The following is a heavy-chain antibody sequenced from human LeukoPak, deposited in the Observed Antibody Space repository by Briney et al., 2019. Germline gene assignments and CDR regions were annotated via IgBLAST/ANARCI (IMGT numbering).Heavy chain of an antibody. J-gene: IGHJ4*02. Sequence: PSETLSLTCAVSGYSISSGYYWGWIRQPPGKGLDWIGSIYHSETTYYNPSLESRITISVDTSKNQFSLKVTSVTAADTALYYCARVYCTSFGCYNFDYWGQGALVTVSS. CDR2: IYHSETT. CDR3: ARVYCTSFGCYNFDY. D-gene: IGHD2-2*01. CDR1: GYSISSGYY. V-gene: IGHV4-38-2*01.